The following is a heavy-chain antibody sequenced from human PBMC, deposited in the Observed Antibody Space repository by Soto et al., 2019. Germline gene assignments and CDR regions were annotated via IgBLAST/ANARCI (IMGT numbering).Heavy chain of an antibody. CDR2: IYYSGST. V-gene: IGHV4-39*01. CDR1: GGSISSSSYY. CDR3: ARRSAGFGEPIDY. D-gene: IGHD3-10*01. Sequence: SETLSLTCTVSGGSISSSSYYWGWIRQPPGKGLEWIGSIYYSGSTYYNPSLKSRVTISVDTSKNQFSLKLSSVTAADTAVYYCARRSAGFGEPIDYWGQGTLVTVSS. J-gene: IGHJ4*02.